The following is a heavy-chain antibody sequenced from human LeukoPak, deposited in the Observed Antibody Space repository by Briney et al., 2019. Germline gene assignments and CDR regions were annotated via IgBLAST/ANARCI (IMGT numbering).Heavy chain of an antibody. V-gene: IGHV3-23*01. J-gene: IGHJ4*02. Sequence: GGSLRLSCAASGFTFSSYGMSWVRQAPGKGLEWVSAISGSGGSTYYADSVKGRFAISRDNSENTLYLQMKSLRHEDTAVYYCARDWSAAVYAPFDYWGQGTLVTVSS. CDR1: GFTFSSYG. CDR2: ISGSGGST. D-gene: IGHD5/OR15-5a*01. CDR3: ARDWSAAVYAPFDY.